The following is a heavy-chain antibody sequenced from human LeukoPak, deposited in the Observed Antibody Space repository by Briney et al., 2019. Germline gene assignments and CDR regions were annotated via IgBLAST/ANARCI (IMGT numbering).Heavy chain of an antibody. D-gene: IGHD5-18*01. CDR1: GGSISSRSAY. CDR3: DSPRGFSYGYFDY. V-gene: IGHV4-39*01. Sequence: SETLSLTCTVSGGSISSRSAYWGWIRQPTGKGLEWIGSIYYSKNTYYNPSLKSRVTISTNTSKNQFSMTLGSVSATDTSVYYCDSPRGFSYGYFDYWGQGTLVTVSS. J-gene: IGHJ4*02. CDR2: IYYSKNT.